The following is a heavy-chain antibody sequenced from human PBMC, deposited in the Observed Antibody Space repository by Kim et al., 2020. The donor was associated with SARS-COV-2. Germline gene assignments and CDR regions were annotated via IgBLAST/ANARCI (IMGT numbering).Heavy chain of an antibody. CDR1: GFTFSSYW. CDR2: INSDGSST. V-gene: IGHV3-74*01. J-gene: IGHJ6*02. CDR3: ARGIGGYDYRRVSVVYGMDV. Sequence: GGSLRLSCAASGFTFSSYWMHWVRQAPGKGLVWVSRINSDGSSTSYADSVKGRFTISRDNAKNTLYLQMNSLRAEDTAVYYCARGIGGYDYRRVSVVYGMDVWGQGTTVTVSS. D-gene: IGHD5-12*01.